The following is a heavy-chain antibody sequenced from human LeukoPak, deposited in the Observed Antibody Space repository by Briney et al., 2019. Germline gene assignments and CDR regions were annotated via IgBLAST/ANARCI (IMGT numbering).Heavy chain of an antibody. CDR1: GFNFNSHG. CDR3: AKMNVLTGYCTPNFDF. D-gene: IGHD3-9*01. CDR2: VSGSGSST. Sequence: PGGSLRLSCAASGFNFNSHGMHWVRQAPRKGLEWVSVVSGSGSSTDYADSVKGRFTISRDNSKNTLYLQMSSLSAEDTAVYYCAKMNVLTGYCTPNFDFWGQGTLVTVSS. V-gene: IGHV3-23*01. J-gene: IGHJ4*02.